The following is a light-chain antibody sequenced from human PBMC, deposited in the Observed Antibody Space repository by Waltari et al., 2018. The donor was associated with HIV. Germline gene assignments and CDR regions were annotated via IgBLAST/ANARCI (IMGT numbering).Light chain of an antibody. CDR1: SGSIASNY. CDR2: EDN. CDR3: QSYDSSNRV. J-gene: IGLJ3*02. V-gene: IGLV6-57*02. Sequence: SGSIASNYVQWYQQRPGSAPTTVIYEDNQRPSGVPDRFSGSIDSSSNSASLTISGLKTEDETDYYCQSYDSSNRVFGGGTKLTVL.